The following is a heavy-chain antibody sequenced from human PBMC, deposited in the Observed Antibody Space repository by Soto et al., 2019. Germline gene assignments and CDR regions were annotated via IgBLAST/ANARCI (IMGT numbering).Heavy chain of an antibody. CDR3: AAAPSIFGVVNAYYYYGMDV. CDR2: IVVGSGNT. J-gene: IGHJ6*02. CDR1: GFTFTSSA. V-gene: IGHV1-58*01. D-gene: IGHD3-3*01. Sequence: SVKVSCKASGFTFTSSAVQWVRPARGQRLEWIGWIVVGSGNTNYAQKFQERVTITRDMSTSTAYMELSSLRSEDTAVYYCAAAPSIFGVVNAYYYYGMDVWGQGTTVTVS.